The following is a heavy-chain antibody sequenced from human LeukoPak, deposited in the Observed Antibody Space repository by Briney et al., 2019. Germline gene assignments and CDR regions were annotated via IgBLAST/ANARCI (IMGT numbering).Heavy chain of an antibody. CDR1: GFTFSTFA. D-gene: IGHD2-8*02. V-gene: IGHV3-23*01. CDR3: ATYKQVLLPFES. CDR2: IFPSGGEI. J-gene: IGHJ4*02. Sequence: GGSLRLSCAASGFTFSTFAMIWVRQPPGKGLEWASSIFPSGGEIHYADSVRGRFTISRDNSKSTLSLQMNSLRAEDTAIYYCATYKQVLLPFESWGQGTLVTVSS.